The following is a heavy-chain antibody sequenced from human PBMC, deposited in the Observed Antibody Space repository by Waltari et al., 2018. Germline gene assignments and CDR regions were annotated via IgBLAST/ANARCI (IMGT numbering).Heavy chain of an antibody. Sequence: QLQLVQSGAEVKKPGTSVTVSCTAFGYTFTSYDNNWVRQATGQGLEWMGWMNPNSGNTGYAQKFQGRVTMTRNTSISTAYMELSSLRSEDTAVYYCARGSGSSWYQYYYYMDVWGKGTTVTVSS. D-gene: IGHD6-13*01. V-gene: IGHV1-8*01. CDR3: ARGSGSSWYQYYYYMDV. J-gene: IGHJ6*03. CDR1: GYTFTSYD. CDR2: MNPNSGNT.